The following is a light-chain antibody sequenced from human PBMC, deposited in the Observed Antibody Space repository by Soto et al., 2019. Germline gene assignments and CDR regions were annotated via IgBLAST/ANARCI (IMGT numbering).Light chain of an antibody. Sequence: QSVLTQPPSVSAAPGQKVTISCSGSSSNIGGNSVSWYQQLPGTAPKLLIYDDDKRPSGIPDRFSGSKSGTSATLGITGFQTGDEDDYYCGSWDSSLSAYVFANGTKVT. CDR3: GSWDSSLSAYV. V-gene: IGLV1-51*01. J-gene: IGLJ1*01. CDR2: DDD. CDR1: SSNIGGNS.